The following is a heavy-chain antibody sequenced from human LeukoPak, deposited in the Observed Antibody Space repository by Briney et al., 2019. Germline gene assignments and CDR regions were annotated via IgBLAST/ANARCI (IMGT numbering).Heavy chain of an antibody. CDR1: GFTFSSYA. V-gene: IGHV3-23*01. D-gene: IGHD2-21*01. CDR2: ISGSGGST. Sequence: GGSLRLSCAASGFTFSSYAMSWVRQAPGKGLEWVSAISGSGGSTYYADSVKGRFTISRNNSKNTLYLQMNSLRAEDTAVYYCAKLVSSRLSPSGDYWGQGTLVTVSS. J-gene: IGHJ4*02. CDR3: AKLVSSRLSPSGDY.